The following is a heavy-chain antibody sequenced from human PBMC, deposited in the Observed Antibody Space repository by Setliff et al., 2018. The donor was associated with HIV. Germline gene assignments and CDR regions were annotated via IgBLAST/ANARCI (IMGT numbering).Heavy chain of an antibody. CDR1: GGSINDYY. V-gene: IGHV4-59*08. CDR3: ARGLRSDNYYFHGMDV. CDR2: ISYRGIT. D-gene: IGHD5-12*01. Sequence: KTSETLSLTCTVSGGSINDYYWTWIRQPPGKRLEWIGYISYRGITNYSPSLKSRVSMSVDTSKNQFSLRLSSVTATDTAIYFCARGLRSDNYYFHGMDVWGQGTTVTVSS. J-gene: IGHJ6*02.